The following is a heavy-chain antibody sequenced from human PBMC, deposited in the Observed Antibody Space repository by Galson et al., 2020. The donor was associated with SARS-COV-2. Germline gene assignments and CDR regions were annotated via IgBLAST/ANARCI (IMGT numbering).Heavy chain of an antibody. J-gene: IGHJ4*02. V-gene: IGHV3-66*01. CDR3: AGAHKDCTGDICNGDY. CDR2: IYSGVGT. Sequence: GGSLRLSCAASGLTVSTNYMTWVRQAPGKGLEWVSLIYSGVGTYYADSVKGKFTISRDNSKNTLYLQMNSLSAEDTAVYYCAGAHKDCTGDICNGDYWGQGTLVTVSA. CDR1: GLTVSTNY. D-gene: IGHD2-8*02.